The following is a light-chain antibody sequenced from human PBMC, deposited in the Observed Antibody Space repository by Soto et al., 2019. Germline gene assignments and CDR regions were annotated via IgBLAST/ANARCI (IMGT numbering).Light chain of an antibody. CDR1: SSDVGAYNY. CDR2: DVS. J-gene: IGLJ1*01. Sequence: QSALTQPASVSGSPGQSITISCTGTSSDVGAYNYVSWYQQHPGKAPKLMIYDVSNRPSGVSNRFSGSKSGNTASLSISGLQAEDEADYYCSSHTNISPYVFGTGTRSPS. V-gene: IGLV2-14*01. CDR3: SSHTNISPYV.